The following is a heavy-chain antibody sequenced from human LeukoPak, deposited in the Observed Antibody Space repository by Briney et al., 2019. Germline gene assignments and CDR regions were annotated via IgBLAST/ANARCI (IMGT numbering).Heavy chain of an antibody. J-gene: IGHJ4*02. CDR1: GFTFSSYS. CDR3: ARHEGYGLDYDILTGPTDY. D-gene: IGHD3-9*01. Sequence: GESLRLSCAASGFTFSSYSMNWVRQAPGKGLEWVSSISSASTYIYYADSVKGRFTISRDNAKNSLYLQMNSLRAEDTAMYYCARHEGYGLDYDILTGPTDYWGQGTLVTVSS. CDR2: ISSASTYI. V-gene: IGHV3-21*01.